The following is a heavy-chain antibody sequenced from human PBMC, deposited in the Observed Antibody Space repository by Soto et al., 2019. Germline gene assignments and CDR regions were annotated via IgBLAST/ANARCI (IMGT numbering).Heavy chain of an antibody. CDR2: ISAYNGNT. Sequence: QVQLVQSGAEVKKPGASVKVSCKASGYTFTSYGISWVRQAPGQGLEWMGWISAYNGNTNYAQKPQGRVTMTTDTSTSTAYMELRSLRSDDTAVYYCARGDYYDSSGYYKPEYFDYWGQGTLVTVSS. CDR1: GYTFTSYG. J-gene: IGHJ4*02. D-gene: IGHD3-22*01. CDR3: ARGDYYDSSGYYKPEYFDY. V-gene: IGHV1-18*01.